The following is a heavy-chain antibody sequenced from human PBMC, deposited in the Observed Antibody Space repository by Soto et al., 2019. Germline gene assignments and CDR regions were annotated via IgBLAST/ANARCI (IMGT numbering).Heavy chain of an antibody. V-gene: IGHV4-39*01. CDR3: ARHEYWSWPIYPSSDYGDSNFDY. Sequence: SETLSLTCTFSGGSISSSSYYLGWIRQPPGKGLEWIGSIYYSGSTYYNPPLKSRVTISVDTSKNQFSLKLSSVTAADTAVYYCARHEYWSWPIYPSSDYGDSNFDYWGQGTLVTVSS. CDR1: GGSISSSSYY. J-gene: IGHJ4*02. CDR2: IYYSGST. D-gene: IGHD4-17*01.